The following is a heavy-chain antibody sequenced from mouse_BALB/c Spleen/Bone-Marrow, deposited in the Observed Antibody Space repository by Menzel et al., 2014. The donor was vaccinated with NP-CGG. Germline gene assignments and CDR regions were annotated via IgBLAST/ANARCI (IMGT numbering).Heavy chain of an antibody. CDR1: GFTFSSYY. J-gene: IGHJ1*01. CDR3: AGFYYGNNWYFDV. CDR2: INSNGGST. Sequence: EVKVVESGGGLVKLGGSLKLSCAASGFTFSSYYISWVRQPPEKRLELVAAINSNGGSTYYPDTVKGRFTISRDNAKNTLYLQMSSLKSEDTALFYCAGFYYGNNWYFDVWGAGTTVTVSS. D-gene: IGHD2-1*01. V-gene: IGHV5-6-2*01.